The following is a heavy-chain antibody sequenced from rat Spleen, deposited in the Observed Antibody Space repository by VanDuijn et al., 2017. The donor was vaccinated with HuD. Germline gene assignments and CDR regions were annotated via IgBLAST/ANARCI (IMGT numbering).Heavy chain of an antibody. J-gene: IGHJ2*01. D-gene: IGHD1-5*01. CDR1: GFTFSHYY. CDR3: TTGIQPRH. Sequence: EVQLVVSDGGLVQPGRSLKLSCAVSGFTFSHYYMAWVRQAPTKGLEWVAYISTGGGTTYYRDSVKGRFTISRDDAKSTLYLQMDSLRSEDTATYYCTTGIQPRHWGQGVMVTVSS. CDR2: ISTGGGTT. V-gene: IGHV5-27*01.